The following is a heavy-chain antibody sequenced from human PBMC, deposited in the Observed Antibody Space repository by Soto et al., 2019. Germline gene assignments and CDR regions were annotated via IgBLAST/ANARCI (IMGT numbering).Heavy chain of an antibody. D-gene: IGHD3-22*01. J-gene: IGHJ6*02. CDR1: GGTCIDFG. Sequence: PGLSKRHRWAAAGGTCIDFGVHRVRKKPSKGLEWVAVISYDGSNKYYADSVKGRFTISRDNSKNTLYLQMNSLRAEDTAVYYCAKIPETVEVIIGDYYGMDVWGQGTTVTVSS. V-gene: IGHV3-30*18. CDR3: AKIPETVEVIIGDYYGMDV. CDR2: ISYDGSNK.